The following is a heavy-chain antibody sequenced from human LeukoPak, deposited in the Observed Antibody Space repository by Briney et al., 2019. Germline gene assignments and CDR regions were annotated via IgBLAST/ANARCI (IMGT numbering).Heavy chain of an antibody. Sequence: SETLSLTCTVSGGSISSSSYYWSWIRQPPGKGLEWIGEINHSGSTNYNPSLKGRVTISVDTSKNQFSLKLSSVTAADTAVYYCARRYSYGKRPFDYWGQGTLVTVSS. CDR2: INHSGST. D-gene: IGHD5-18*01. CDR3: ARRYSYGKRPFDY. J-gene: IGHJ4*02. V-gene: IGHV4-39*07. CDR1: GGSISSSSYY.